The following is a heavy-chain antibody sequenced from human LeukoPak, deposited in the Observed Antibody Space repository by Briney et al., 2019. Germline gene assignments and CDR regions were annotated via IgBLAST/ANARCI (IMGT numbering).Heavy chain of an antibody. CDR2: ISGSGGST. D-gene: IGHD6-19*01. J-gene: IGHJ4*02. Sequence: GGSLRLSCAASGFTFSSYAMSWVRQAPGKGLEWVSAISGSGGSTYYADSVKGRFTISRENSKHTLYLQMNSLRAEDTAVYYCAKGKHSGWLRPKAFDYWGQGTLVTVSS. CDR3: AKGKHSGWLRPKAFDY. CDR1: GFTFSSYA. V-gene: IGHV3-23*01.